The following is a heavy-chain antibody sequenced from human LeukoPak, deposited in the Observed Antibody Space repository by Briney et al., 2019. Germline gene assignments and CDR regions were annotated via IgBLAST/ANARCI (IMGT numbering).Heavy chain of an antibody. J-gene: IGHJ4*02. CDR3: ARYSSDYFDY. Sequence: GGSLRLSCAASGFTFSSYAMSWVRQAPGKGLEWVSAISGSGGSTYYADSVKGRFTTSRDNSKNTLYLQMNSLGAEDTAVYYCARYSSDYFDYWGQGTLVTVSS. CDR1: GFTFSSYA. D-gene: IGHD6-19*01. CDR2: ISGSGGST. V-gene: IGHV3-23*01.